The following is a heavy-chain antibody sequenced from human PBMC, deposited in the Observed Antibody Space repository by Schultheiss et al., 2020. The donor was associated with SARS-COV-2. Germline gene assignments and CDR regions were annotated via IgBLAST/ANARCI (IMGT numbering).Heavy chain of an antibody. Sequence: GGSLRLSCAASGFTFSDRTMHWVRQAPGKGLEWVAVISYDGSNKYYADSVKGRFTISRDNSKNTLYLQMNSLTAEDTAVYYCGKEGSSWYYASGSSVDRWGQGTLVTVSS. V-gene: IGHV3-30-3*01. J-gene: IGHJ5*02. CDR2: ISYDGSNK. CDR1: GFTFSDRT. D-gene: IGHD3-10*01. CDR3: GKEGSSWYYASGSSVDR.